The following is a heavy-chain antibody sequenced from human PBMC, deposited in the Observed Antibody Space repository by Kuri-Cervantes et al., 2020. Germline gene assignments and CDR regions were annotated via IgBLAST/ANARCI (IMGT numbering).Heavy chain of an antibody. CDR1: GYTFTSYA. J-gene: IGHJ6*02. CDR3: ARRYCSGGSCSSGRGMDV. CDR2: INAGNGNT. D-gene: IGHD2-15*01. V-gene: IGHV1-3*01. Sequence: ASVKVSCKASGYTFTSYAMHWVRQAPGQRLEWMGWINAGNGNTKYSQKFQGRVTITRDTSASTAYMELSSLRSEDTAVYYCARRYCSGGSCSSGRGMDVWGQGTTVTV.